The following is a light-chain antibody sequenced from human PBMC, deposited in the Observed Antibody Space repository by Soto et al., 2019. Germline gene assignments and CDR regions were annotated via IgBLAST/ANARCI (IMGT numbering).Light chain of an antibody. CDR1: GSDISAYNY. CDR2: EVG. V-gene: IGLV2-14*01. CDR3: SSYTSGSTLYV. J-gene: IGLJ1*01. Sequence: QSALTQPASVSGSPGQSITISCTGTGSDISAYNYVSWYQQHPGKAPKLMIYEVGDRPSGLSNRFSGSKSGNTASLTISRLQAEDEAHYYCSSYTSGSTLYVFGTGTKLTVL.